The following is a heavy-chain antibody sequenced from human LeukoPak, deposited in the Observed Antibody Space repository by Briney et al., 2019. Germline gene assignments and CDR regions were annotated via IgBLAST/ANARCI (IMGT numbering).Heavy chain of an antibody. CDR2: ISGSSSYI. D-gene: IGHD2-2*01. J-gene: IGHJ4*02. V-gene: IGHV3-21*01. CDR1: GFTFSSYS. Sequence: PGGSLRLSCAASGFTFSSYSMNWVRQAPGKGLEWVSSISGSSSYINYADSVKGRFTISRDNAQNSLFLQLNSLRAEDTAVYYCARGVTRYCSSTSCYYFDYWGQGTLVTVSS. CDR3: ARGVTRYCSSTSCYYFDY.